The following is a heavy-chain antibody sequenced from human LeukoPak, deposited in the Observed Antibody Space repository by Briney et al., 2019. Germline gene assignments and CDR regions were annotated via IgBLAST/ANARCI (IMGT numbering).Heavy chain of an antibody. Sequence: SETLSLTCTDSGGSISSYYWNWIRQPPGKGLEWMGDIYYSGSSNYNPSLKSRVTISLDTSKNQFSLKLSSVTAADTAVYYCARSIAVAGRGYAFDIWGQGTMVTVSS. J-gene: IGHJ3*02. D-gene: IGHD6-19*01. CDR2: IYYSGSS. CDR1: GGSISSYY. CDR3: ARSIAVAGRGYAFDI. V-gene: IGHV4-59*01.